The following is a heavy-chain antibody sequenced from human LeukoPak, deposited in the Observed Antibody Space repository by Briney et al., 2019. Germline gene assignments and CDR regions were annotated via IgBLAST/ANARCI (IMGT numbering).Heavy chain of an antibody. D-gene: IGHD4-17*01. Sequence: SETLSLTCAVSGSSISSGYYWGWLRQPPGKGLEWIGNIYHSGTTYYNPSLKSRVTISIDTSKNQFSLKLSSVTAADTAVYYCARGFSTVTTGDYWGQGTLVTVSS. CDR2: IYHSGTT. J-gene: IGHJ4*02. CDR1: GSSISSGYY. CDR3: ARGFSTVTTGDY. V-gene: IGHV4-38-2*01.